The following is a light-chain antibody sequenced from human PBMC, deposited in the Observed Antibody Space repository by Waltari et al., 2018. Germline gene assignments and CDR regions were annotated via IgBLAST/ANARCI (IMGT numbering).Light chain of an antibody. CDR1: SSAVGGFEY. CDR3: CSFSTTDTVV. Sequence: QSALTQPASVSGSPGQTTTISCTGPSSAVGGFEYVSWYQQHPGQAPKLILYEVGNRPSGVSPRFSGSKSGNTASLTISGLQAEDEAKYFCCSFSTTDTVVFGGGTTVTVL. V-gene: IGLV2-14*03. CDR2: EVG. J-gene: IGLJ3*02.